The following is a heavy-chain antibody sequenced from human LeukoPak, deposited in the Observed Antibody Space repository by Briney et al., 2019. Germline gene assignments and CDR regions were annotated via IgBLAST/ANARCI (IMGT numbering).Heavy chain of an antibody. D-gene: IGHD3-22*01. J-gene: IGHJ3*02. Sequence: SETLSLTCTVSGGSISSGGYYWSWIRQHPGKGLEWIGYIYYSGSTYYNPSLKSRVTISVDTSKNQFSLKLSSVTAADTAVYYCARGMYYDSSGYYFPGAFDTWGQGTMVTVSS. CDR1: GGSISSGGYY. CDR2: IYYSGST. V-gene: IGHV4-31*03. CDR3: ARGMYYDSSGYYFPGAFDT.